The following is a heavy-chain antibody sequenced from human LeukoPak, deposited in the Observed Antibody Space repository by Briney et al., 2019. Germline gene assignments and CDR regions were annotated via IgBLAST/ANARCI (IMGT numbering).Heavy chain of an antibody. V-gene: IGHV4-34*01. D-gene: IGHD6-19*01. CDR2: INHSAST. CDR1: GGTFSAYY. J-gene: IGHJ4*02. Sequence: PKGTLSLTRDVYGGTFSAYYMSWNRQPPGKGLEWIGHINHSASTNHNPSLKSRVTISIATSKNQFSLKRSSVTAAHTAVYYCARGNLVHSSGSRYWGQGTLLTVSS. CDR3: ARGNLVHSSGSRY.